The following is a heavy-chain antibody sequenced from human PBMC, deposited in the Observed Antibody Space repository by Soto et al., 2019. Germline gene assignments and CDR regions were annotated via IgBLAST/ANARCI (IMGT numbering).Heavy chain of an antibody. CDR3: ARDLRWLGSYYFDY. J-gene: IGHJ4*02. Sequence: PSETLTLTCAVSGGSISSSNWWSWVRQPPGKGLEWIGEIYHSGSTNYNPSLKSRVTISVDKSKNQFSLKLSSVTAADTAVYYCARDLRWLGSYYFDYWGQGTLVTVSS. D-gene: IGHD6-19*01. CDR1: GGSISSSNW. CDR2: IYHSGST. V-gene: IGHV4-4*02.